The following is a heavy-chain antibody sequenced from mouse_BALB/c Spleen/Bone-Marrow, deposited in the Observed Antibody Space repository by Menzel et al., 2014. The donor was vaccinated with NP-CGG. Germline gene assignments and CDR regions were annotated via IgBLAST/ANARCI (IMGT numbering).Heavy chain of an antibody. Sequence: VQGVESGPGLVAPSQSLSITCTVSGFSLTGYGVSWVRQPPGKGLEWLGMIWGDGSTDYNSALKSRLSINKDNSKSQVFLKMNSLQTDDTARYYCARDSFLITRALDYWGQGTSVTVSS. D-gene: IGHD2-4*01. CDR3: ARDSFLITRALDY. V-gene: IGHV2-6-7*01. CDR1: GFSLTGYG. J-gene: IGHJ4*01. CDR2: IWGDGST.